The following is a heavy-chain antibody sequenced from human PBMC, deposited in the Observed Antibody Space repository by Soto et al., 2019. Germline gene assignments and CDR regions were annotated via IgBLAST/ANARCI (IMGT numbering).Heavy chain of an antibody. CDR1: GGTFSSYA. CDR3: ARDRGFGDSFPLARYNWFDP. V-gene: IGHV1-69*13. J-gene: IGHJ5*02. D-gene: IGHD3-10*01. CDR2: IIPIFGTA. Sequence: GASVKVSCKASGGTFSSYAISWVRQAPGQGLEWMGGIIPIFGTANYAQKFQGRVTITADESTSTAYMELSSLRSEDTAVYYCARDRGFGDSFPLARYNWFDPWGQGTLVTVSS.